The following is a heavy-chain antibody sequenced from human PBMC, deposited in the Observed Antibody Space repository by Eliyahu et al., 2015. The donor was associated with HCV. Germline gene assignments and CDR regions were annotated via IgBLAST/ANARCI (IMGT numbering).Heavy chain of an antibody. V-gene: IGHV4-59*01. J-gene: IGHJ5*02. Sequence: QVQLQESGPGLVKPSETLSLTCTVSGGSIXTYYWSWIRXPPGKGLEWIGYXHYRGSTNYTPSLKSRATISVDTSKNQFSLSLTSVTAADTAVYYCASGGGGIAVAGTGGWFDPWGQGTLVTVSS. CDR2: XHYRGST. D-gene: IGHD6-19*01. CDR3: ASGGGGIAVAGTGGWFDP. CDR1: GGSIXTYY.